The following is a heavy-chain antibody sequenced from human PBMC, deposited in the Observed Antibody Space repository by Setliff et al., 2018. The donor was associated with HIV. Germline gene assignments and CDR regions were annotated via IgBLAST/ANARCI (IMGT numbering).Heavy chain of an antibody. D-gene: IGHD3-16*02. V-gene: IGHV3-48*01. CDR3: ARDPRASYLSYYYYHYLDV. CDR1: GFTFSDYS. CDR2: INNISSTI. Sequence: GGSLRLSCVASGFTFSDYSMNWVRQAPGKGLEWVSYINNISSTISYADSVKGRLTISRDNAKNSLFLQMNSLRVEDTALYYCARDPRASYLSYYYYHYLDVWGKGTTVTVSS. J-gene: IGHJ6*03.